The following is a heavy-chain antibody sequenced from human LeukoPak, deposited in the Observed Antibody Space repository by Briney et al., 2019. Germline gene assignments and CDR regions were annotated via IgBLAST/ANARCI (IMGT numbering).Heavy chain of an antibody. CDR2: IRYDGSNK. D-gene: IGHD3-10*01. V-gene: IGHV3-30*02. Sequence: PGGSLRLSCAASGFTFSGYVMHWVRQAPGKGLEWVAFIRYDGSNKYYADSVKGRFTISRDNSKNTLYLQMNSLRGEDTAVYYCAKSCGSGSYRIDYWGQGTLVTVSS. CDR1: GFTFSGYV. J-gene: IGHJ4*02. CDR3: AKSCGSGSYRIDY.